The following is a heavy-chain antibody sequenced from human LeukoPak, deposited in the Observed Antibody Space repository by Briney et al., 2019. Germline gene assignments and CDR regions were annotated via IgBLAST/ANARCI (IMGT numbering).Heavy chain of an antibody. D-gene: IGHD5-18*01. J-gene: IGHJ6*03. V-gene: IGHV1-8*01. Sequence: ASVKVSCKASGYTFTNYDINWVRQATGQGPEWMGWMNPNRGDTGYAQSFQGRVTMTRDTSISTAYMELSSLRSEDTAVYYCARGGSSTPGGYYYYYMDVWGKGTKVTVSS. CDR1: GYTFTNYD. CDR2: MNPNRGDT. CDR3: ARGGSSTPGGYYYYYMDV.